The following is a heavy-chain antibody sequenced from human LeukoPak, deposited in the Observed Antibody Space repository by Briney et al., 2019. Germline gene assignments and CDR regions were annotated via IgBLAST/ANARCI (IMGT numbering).Heavy chain of an antibody. CDR2: IIPIFGTA. CDR1: GYTFTSYG. Sequence: SVKVSCKASGYTFTSYGISWVRQAPGQGLEWMGGIIPIFGTANYAQKFQGRVTITADESTSTAYMELSSLRSEDTAVYYCAREVGARVDYWGQGTLVTVSS. V-gene: IGHV1-69*13. J-gene: IGHJ4*02. D-gene: IGHD1-26*01. CDR3: AREVGARVDY.